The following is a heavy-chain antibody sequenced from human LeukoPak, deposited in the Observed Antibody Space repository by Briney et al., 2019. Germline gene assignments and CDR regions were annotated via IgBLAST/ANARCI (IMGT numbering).Heavy chain of an antibody. CDR2: INPSGGST. V-gene: IGHV1-46*01. CDR1: GYTFTSYY. J-gene: IGHJ4*02. D-gene: IGHD6-6*01. Sequence: ASVKVSCKASGYTFTSYYMHWVRQAPGQGLEWMGIINPSGGSTSYAQKFQGRVTMTRDTSISTAYMELSRLRSDDTAVYYCARELAARLGSDYWGQGTLVTVSS. CDR3: ARELAARLGSDY.